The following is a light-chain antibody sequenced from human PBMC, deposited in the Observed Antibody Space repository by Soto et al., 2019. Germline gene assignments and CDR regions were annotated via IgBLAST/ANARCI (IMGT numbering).Light chain of an antibody. CDR1: TSNIGGNT. V-gene: IGLV1-44*01. CDR2: SNH. CDR3: ASWDDSLHGVI. Sequence: QSVLTQPPSASATPGQRVTISCSGSTSNIGGNTVSWYQQLPGTAPKLLIYSNHQRPSGVPDRFSGSKSGTSASLAISGLQSEDEANYYCASWDDSLHGVIFGGGTKLTVL. J-gene: IGLJ2*01.